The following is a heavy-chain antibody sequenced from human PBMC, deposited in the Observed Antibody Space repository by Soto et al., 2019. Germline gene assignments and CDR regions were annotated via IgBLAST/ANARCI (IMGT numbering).Heavy chain of an antibody. CDR1: GGSISNYY. D-gene: IGHD3-9*01. J-gene: IGHJ5*02. CDR3: ARHARYYDILTGYSTLSWFDP. CDR2: IYYSGST. Sequence: QVQLQESGPGLVKPSETLSLTCTVSGGSISNYYWSWIRQPPGKGLEWIGYIYYSGSTNYNPSLKSRGTISVDTSKNQFSRKLSSVTAADTAVYYCARHARYYDILTGYSTLSWFDPWGQGTLVTVSS. V-gene: IGHV4-59*08.